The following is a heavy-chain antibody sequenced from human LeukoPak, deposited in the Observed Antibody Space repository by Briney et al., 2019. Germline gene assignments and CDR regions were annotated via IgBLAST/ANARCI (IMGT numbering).Heavy chain of an antibody. D-gene: IGHD3-22*01. Sequence: PGGSLRLSCAASGFTFSSYAMHWVRQAPGKGLEWVAVISYDGSNKYYADSVKGRFTISRNNSKNTLYLQMNSLRAEDTAVYYCARDSDDSSGYHLATLGYWGQGTLVTVSS. V-gene: IGHV3-30-3*01. CDR2: ISYDGSNK. CDR1: GFTFSSYA. CDR3: ARDSDDSSGYHLATLGY. J-gene: IGHJ4*02.